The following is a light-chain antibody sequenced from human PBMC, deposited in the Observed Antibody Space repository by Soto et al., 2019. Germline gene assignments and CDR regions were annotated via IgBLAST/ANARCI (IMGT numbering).Light chain of an antibody. V-gene: IGLV2-14*01. CDR2: DVS. CDR1: SSDVGGYNY. Sequence: HSALTQPASVSGSPGQSITISCTGTSSDVGGYNYVSWYQQHPGKAPKLMIYDVSNRPSGVSTRFSGSKSGNTASLTISGLQAEDEADYYCSSYTSSGTPVVFGGGTKVTVL. J-gene: IGLJ2*01. CDR3: SSYTSSGTPVV.